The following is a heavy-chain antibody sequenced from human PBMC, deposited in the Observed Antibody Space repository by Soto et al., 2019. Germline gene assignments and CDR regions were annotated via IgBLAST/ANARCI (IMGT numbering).Heavy chain of an antibody. CDR2: ISDSSDYI. CDR1: GFSFSSYT. J-gene: IGHJ4*02. CDR3: ARNYGVDY. V-gene: IGHV3-21*01. D-gene: IGHD4-17*01. Sequence: GGSLRLSCAASGFSFSSYTMNWVRQAPGKGLEWVSSISDSSDYIYYAGSVKGRFTISRDNAENSLYLQMNSLRAEDTAVYYCARNYGVDYWGQGTLVTVSS.